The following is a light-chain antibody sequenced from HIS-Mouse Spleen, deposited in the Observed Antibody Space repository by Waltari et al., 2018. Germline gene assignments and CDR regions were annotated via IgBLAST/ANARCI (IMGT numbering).Light chain of an antibody. Sequence: QSALTQPASVSGSPGQSITISFTGTRSDVGGYNYVSWYQQHPGKAPKLMIYEVSNRPSGVSNRFSGSKSGNTASLTISGLQAEDEADYYCSSYTSSSTLVFGGGTKLTVL. J-gene: IGLJ2*01. CDR1: RSDVGGYNY. V-gene: IGLV2-14*01. CDR2: EVS. CDR3: SSYTSSSTLV.